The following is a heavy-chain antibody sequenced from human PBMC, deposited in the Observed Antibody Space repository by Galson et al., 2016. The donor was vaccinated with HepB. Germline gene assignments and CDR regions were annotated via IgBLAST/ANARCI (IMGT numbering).Heavy chain of an antibody. Sequence: SETLSLTCAVYGGSFSGYYWTWIRQPPGKGLEWIGEINRSRSTNYNPSLKSRVTISVDTSKNQFSLKLSSVTAADTAVYYCAITRAFDYWGQGTLVTVSS. V-gene: IGHV4-34*01. CDR2: INRSRST. CDR3: AITRAFDY. CDR1: GGSFSGYY. D-gene: IGHD3-10*01. J-gene: IGHJ4*02.